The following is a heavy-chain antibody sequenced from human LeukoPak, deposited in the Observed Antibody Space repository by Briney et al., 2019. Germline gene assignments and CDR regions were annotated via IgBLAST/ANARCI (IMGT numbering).Heavy chain of an antibody. CDR1: GGSFSGYY. CDR2: INHSGST. D-gene: IGHD2-2*01. V-gene: IGHV4-34*01. CDR3: AVSRRQLALDY. Sequence: SETLSLTRAVYGGSFSGYYWSWIRQPPGKGLEWIGEINHSGSTNYNPSLKSRVTISVDTSKNQFSLKLSSVTAADTAVYYCAVSRRQLALDYWGQGTLVTVSS. J-gene: IGHJ4*02.